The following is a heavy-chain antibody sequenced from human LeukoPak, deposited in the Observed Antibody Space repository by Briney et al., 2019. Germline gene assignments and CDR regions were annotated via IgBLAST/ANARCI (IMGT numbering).Heavy chain of an antibody. Sequence: SETLSLTCAVYGGSFSGYYWSWIRQPPGKGLEWIGEINHSGSINYNPSLKSRVTISVDTSKNQFSLKLSSVTAADTAVYYCARRTPTGIAAAGSDYWGQGTLVTVSS. J-gene: IGHJ4*02. CDR2: INHSGSI. CDR1: GGSFSGYY. D-gene: IGHD6-13*01. CDR3: ARRTPTGIAAAGSDY. V-gene: IGHV4-34*01.